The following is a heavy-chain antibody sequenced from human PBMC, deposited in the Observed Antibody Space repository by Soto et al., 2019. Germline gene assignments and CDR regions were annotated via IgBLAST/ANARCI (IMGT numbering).Heavy chain of an antibody. CDR3: ARARSGTVTTRLGDYYYGMDV. CDR1: GGSISSGYYY. V-gene: IGHV4-30-4*01. CDR2: IYYSGST. J-gene: IGHJ6*02. Sequence: PSETLSLTCPVSGGSISSGYYYWSWIRQPPGKGLDWIGYIYYSGSTYYNPSLKSRVTISVDTSKNQFSLKLSSVTAADTAVYYCARARSGTVTTRLGDYYYGMDVWGQGTTVTVSS. D-gene: IGHD4-17*01.